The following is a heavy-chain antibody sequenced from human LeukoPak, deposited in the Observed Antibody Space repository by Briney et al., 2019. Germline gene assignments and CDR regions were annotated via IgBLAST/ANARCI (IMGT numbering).Heavy chain of an antibody. CDR1: GFTFSSYA. J-gene: IGHJ4*02. CDR2: ISYDGSNK. D-gene: IGHD5-18*01. V-gene: IGHV3-30-3*01. CDR3: ASGRIQLWLQDY. Sequence: PGGSLRLSCAASGFTFSSYAMHWVRQAPGKGLEWVAVISYDGSNKYYADSVKGRFTISRDNSKNTLYLQMNSLRAEDAAVYYCASGRIQLWLQDYWGQGTLVTVSS.